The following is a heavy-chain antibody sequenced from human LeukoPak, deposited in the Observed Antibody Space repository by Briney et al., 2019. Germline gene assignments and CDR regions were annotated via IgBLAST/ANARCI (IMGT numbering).Heavy chain of an antibody. D-gene: IGHD3-22*01. CDR3: ARNDYYDSSGYHYWFDP. V-gene: IGHV1-69*02. Sequence: SVKVSCKASGGTFSSYTISWVRQAPGKGLEWMGRIIPILGKANYAQKFQGRVTITADKSTSTAYMELRSLRSEDTAVKYCARNDYYDSSGYHYWFDPWGQGTLVTVSS. CDR2: IIPILGKA. J-gene: IGHJ5*02. CDR1: GGTFSSYT.